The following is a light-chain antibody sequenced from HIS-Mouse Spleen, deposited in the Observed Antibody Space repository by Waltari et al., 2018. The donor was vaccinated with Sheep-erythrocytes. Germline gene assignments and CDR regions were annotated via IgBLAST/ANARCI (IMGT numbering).Light chain of an antibody. Sequence: SSELTQPPSVSVSPGQTASITCSGDKLGDKYACWYQQKPGQSPVLVIYQDTKGPSGIPERFSASTCGNPATLTISGTQAMDEADYYCQAWDSSIVVFGGGTKLTVL. CDR2: QDT. V-gene: IGLV3-1*01. CDR1: KLGDKY. CDR3: QAWDSSIVV. J-gene: IGLJ2*01.